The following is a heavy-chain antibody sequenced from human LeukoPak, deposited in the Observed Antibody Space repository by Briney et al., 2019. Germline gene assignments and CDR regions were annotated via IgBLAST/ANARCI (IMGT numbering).Heavy chain of an antibody. D-gene: IGHD3-9*01. V-gene: IGHV4-59*08. CDR1: GGSISSYY. Sequence: PSETLSLTCTVSGGSISSYYWSWIRQPPGKRLEWIGYIYYSGSTNYNPSLKSRVTISVDTSKNQFSLKLSSVTAADTAVYYCARLYYDILTGYLFDYWGQGTLVTVSS. CDR2: IYYSGST. CDR3: ARLYYDILTGYLFDY. J-gene: IGHJ4*02.